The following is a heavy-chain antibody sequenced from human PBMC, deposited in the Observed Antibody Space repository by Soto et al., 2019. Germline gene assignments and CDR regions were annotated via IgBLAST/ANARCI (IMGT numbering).Heavy chain of an antibody. J-gene: IGHJ5*02. Sequence: PGGSLRLSCAASGFTFSSYSMNWVRQAPGKGLEWVSSISSSSSYIYYADSVKGRFTISRDNAKNSLYLQMNSLRAEDTAVYYCAKGGYSYGYSPPYSAPPTWGQGTLVTVSS. V-gene: IGHV3-21*01. D-gene: IGHD5-18*01. CDR2: ISSSSSYI. CDR3: AKGGYSYGYSPPYSAPPT. CDR1: GFTFSSYS.